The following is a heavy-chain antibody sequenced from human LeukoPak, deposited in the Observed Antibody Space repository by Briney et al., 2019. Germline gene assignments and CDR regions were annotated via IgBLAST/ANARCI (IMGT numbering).Heavy chain of an antibody. J-gene: IGHJ4*02. CDR1: GFTFSDYY. CDR3: AAALYYYDSSVAFDY. V-gene: IGHV3-11*01. D-gene: IGHD3-22*01. CDR2: ISSSGSTI. Sequence: PGGSLRLSCAASGFTFSDYYMSWIRQAPGKGLEWVSYISSSGSTIYYADSVKGRFTISRDNAKNSLYLQMNSLRAEDTAVYYCAAALYYYDSSVAFDYWGQGTLVTVSS.